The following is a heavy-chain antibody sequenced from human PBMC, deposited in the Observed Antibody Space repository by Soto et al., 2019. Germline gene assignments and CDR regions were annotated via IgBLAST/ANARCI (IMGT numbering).Heavy chain of an antibody. V-gene: IGHV3-23*01. J-gene: IGHJ3*02. CDR1: GFTFSSYA. Sequence: EVQLLESGGGLVKPGGSLRLSCAASGFTFSSYAMSWVRQAPGKGLEWVSAISGSGGSTDYAESVKGRFTISRDNSKNTVYLQMNSLRAEDTAVYYCAKDSGTISRWAFDMWGEGTLVTVYS. CDR2: ISGSGGST. CDR3: AKDSGTISRWAFDM. D-gene: IGHD1-7*01.